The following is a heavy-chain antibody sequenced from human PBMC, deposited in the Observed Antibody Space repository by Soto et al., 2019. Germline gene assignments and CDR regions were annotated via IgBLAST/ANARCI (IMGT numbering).Heavy chain of an antibody. CDR2: IIPIFGTA. D-gene: IGHD2-2*02. Sequence: SVKVSCKASGGTFSSYAISWVRQAPGQGLEWMGGIIPIFGTANYAQKFQGRVTFTADESTSTAYMELSSLRSEDTAVYYCARPVVPAALPYYYGMDVWGQGTTVTVSS. V-gene: IGHV1-69*13. CDR1: GGTFSSYA. J-gene: IGHJ6*02. CDR3: ARPVVPAALPYYYGMDV.